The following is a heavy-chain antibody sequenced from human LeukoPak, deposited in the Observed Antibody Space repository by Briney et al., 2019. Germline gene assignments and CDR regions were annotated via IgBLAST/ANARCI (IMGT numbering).Heavy chain of an antibody. J-gene: IGHJ6*03. D-gene: IGHD2-15*01. V-gene: IGHV3-23*01. CDR1: GFTFISYA. CDR2: ISGSGGST. CDR3: AKGQGVAASYYYMDV. Sequence: GSLRLSFSASGFTFISYAMSWVRPAPGKGLEWVAAISGSGGSTYYADSVKGRFTISRDNSKNTLYQQMNSLRAEDTAVYYCAKGQGVAASYYYMDVWGKGTTVTVSS.